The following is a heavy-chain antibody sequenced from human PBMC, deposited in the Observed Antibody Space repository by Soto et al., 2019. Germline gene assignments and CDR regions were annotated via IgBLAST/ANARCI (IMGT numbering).Heavy chain of an antibody. J-gene: IGHJ4*02. CDR2: ISHTGSP. CDR3: AKTGFWSDYRVADF. CDR1: GGSISNSDYF. D-gene: IGHD3-3*01. Sequence: SETLSLTCTVSGGSISNSDYFWAWMRQPPGKGLEWVGTISHTGSPRYNPSLKSRVTISVDTSKNQFSLRLPSVTAADTAVFYCAKTGFWSDYRVADFWGQGTLVTVSS. V-gene: IGHV4-39*01.